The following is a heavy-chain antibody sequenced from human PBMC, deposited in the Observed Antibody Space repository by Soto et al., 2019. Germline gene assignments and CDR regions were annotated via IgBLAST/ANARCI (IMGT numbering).Heavy chain of an antibody. V-gene: IGHV3-21*01. CDR1: GFTVRTYT. CDR2: IRGFSPYT. Sequence: AGGSLRLSCISSGFTVRTYTVKWVRQAPGKVLEWVSGIRGFSPYTFYAESVKGRFTISRDNAKNSLFLQMNSLRAEDTAVYYCARDRGYDAHDFYYNAMDVWGQGTTVTVSS. J-gene: IGHJ6*02. D-gene: IGHD2-15*01. CDR3: ARDRGYDAHDFYYNAMDV.